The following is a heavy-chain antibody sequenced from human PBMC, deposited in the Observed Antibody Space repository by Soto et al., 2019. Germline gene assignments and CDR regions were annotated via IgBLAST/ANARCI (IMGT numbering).Heavy chain of an antibody. J-gene: IGHJ3*02. CDR3: ARIGDPYWVDDAFDI. CDR2: IFSNDEK. D-gene: IGHD2-8*02. Sequence: SGPTLVNPTETLTLTCTVSGFSLSNARMGVSWIRQPPGKALEWLAHIFSNDEKSYSTSLKSRLTISKDTSKSQVVLTMTNMDPVDTATYYCARIGDPYWVDDAFDIWGQGTMVTVSS. CDR1: GFSLSNARMG. V-gene: IGHV2-26*01.